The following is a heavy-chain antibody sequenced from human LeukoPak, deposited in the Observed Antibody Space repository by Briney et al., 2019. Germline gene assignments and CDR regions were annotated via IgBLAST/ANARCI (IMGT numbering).Heavy chain of an antibody. J-gene: IGHJ4*02. CDR1: AFSLNAYN. D-gene: IGHD1-26*01. CDR3: VRDRGTYRPIDY. V-gene: IGHV3-21*04. Sequence: GGSLRLSCAASAFSLNAYNMNWVRQAPGKGLEWVSSISYTGTYIYYADSVKGRFTISRDNAQNSLYLQMNSLRAEDTPIYYCVRDRGTYRPIDYWGQGTLVTVSS. CDR2: ISYTGTYI.